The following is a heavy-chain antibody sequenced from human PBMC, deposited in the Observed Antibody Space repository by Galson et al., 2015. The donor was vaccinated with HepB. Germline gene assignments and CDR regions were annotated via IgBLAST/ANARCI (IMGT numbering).Heavy chain of an antibody. V-gene: IGHV1-2*06. CDR1: GYTFTGYY. CDR3: ARLGGRYYDILTGPDDAFDI. CDR2: INPNSGGT. D-gene: IGHD3-9*01. Sequence: SVKVSCKASGYTFTGYYMHWVRQAPGQGLEWMGRINPNSGGTNYAQKFQGRVTMTRDTSISTAYMELSRLRSDDTAVYYCARLGGRYYDILTGPDDAFDIWGQGTMVTVSS. J-gene: IGHJ3*02.